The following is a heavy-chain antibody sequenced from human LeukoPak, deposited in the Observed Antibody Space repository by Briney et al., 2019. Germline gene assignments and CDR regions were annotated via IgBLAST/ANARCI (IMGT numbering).Heavy chain of an antibody. CDR1: GFTFSSYE. V-gene: IGHV3-48*03. D-gene: IGHD3-16*02. J-gene: IGHJ4*02. CDR3: ASENWFGGVIVLFDY. Sequence: GGSLRLSCAASGFTFSSYEMNWVRQAPGKGLEWVSYISSSGSTIYYADSVKGRFTISRDNAKNSLYLQMNSLRAEDTAVCYCASENWFGGVIVLFDYWGQGTLVTVSS. CDR2: ISSSGSTI.